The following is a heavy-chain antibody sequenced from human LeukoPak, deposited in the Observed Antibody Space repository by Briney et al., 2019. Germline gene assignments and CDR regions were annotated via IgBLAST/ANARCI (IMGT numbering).Heavy chain of an antibody. CDR1: GFTFRSHA. V-gene: IGHV3-23*01. CDR3: AKSSLYSSSWFNWYFDL. J-gene: IGHJ2*01. Sequence: GGSLRLSCVGSGFTFRSHAMSWVRQAPGKGLEWVSGVSESAGNTYYADAVKGRFSISRDNSKNTLYLQMHSLRGEDTAVYYCAKSSLYSSSWFNWYFDLWGRGTLVTVSS. D-gene: IGHD6-13*01. CDR2: VSESAGNT.